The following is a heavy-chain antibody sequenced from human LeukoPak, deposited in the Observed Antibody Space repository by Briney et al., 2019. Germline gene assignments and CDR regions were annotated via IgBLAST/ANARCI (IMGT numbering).Heavy chain of an antibody. CDR1: GFTFGNHR. D-gene: IGHD2-8*02. CDR3: ARDSTGWQADSFDI. J-gene: IGHJ3*02. CDR2: IKQDGGET. V-gene: IGHV3-7*01. Sequence: GGSLRLSCVASGFTFGNHRMSWVRQAPGKGLEWVADIKQDGGETYYADFVRGRFTSSRDNGKNSLYLQMNSLRVEDTAVYFCARDSTGWQADSFDIWGQGTKVTVSA.